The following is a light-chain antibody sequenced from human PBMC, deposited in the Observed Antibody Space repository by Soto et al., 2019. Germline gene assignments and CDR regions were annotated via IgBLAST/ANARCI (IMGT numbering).Light chain of an antibody. CDR3: QQYSNWPLLS. CDR1: QSVGSY. J-gene: IGKJ4*01. CDR2: DAS. V-gene: IGKV3-11*01. Sequence: IVLTQSPATLSLSPGERATLSCRASQSVGSYLAWYQQKPGQAPRLLIYDASNRATGIPARFSGSGSGTDFTLTISSLEPEDFAVYYCQQYSNWPLLSFGGGTKVDNK.